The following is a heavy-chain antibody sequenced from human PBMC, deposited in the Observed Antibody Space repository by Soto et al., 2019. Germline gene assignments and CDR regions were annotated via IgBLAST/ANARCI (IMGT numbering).Heavy chain of an antibody. CDR3: ARPGCSGSYGY. J-gene: IGHJ4*02. D-gene: IGHD3-10*02. Sequence: QITLKESGPTLVKPTQTLTLTCTFSGFSLSTSGVGVGWIRQPPGKALEWLALIYWDDDKRYSPSLKSRLTIAKDTSKTQVVLTMTNMDPVDTATYYCARPGCSGSYGYWGQGTLVTVSS. CDR2: IYWDDDK. V-gene: IGHV2-5*02. CDR1: GFSLSTSGVG.